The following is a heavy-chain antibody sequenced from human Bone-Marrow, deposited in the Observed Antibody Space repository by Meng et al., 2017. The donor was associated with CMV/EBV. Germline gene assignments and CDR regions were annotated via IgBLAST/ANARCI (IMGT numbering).Heavy chain of an antibody. CDR3: ARASLAAADY. Sequence: LQRPGPGLVKPSEPLSLTCTVSGGSISRSSYYWGWIRQPPGKGLEWIGSIYYSGSTYYNPPLKSRVTISVDTSKTQFSLKLSSVTAADTAVYYCARASLAAADYWGQRTLVTVSS. D-gene: IGHD6-13*01. CDR1: GGSISRSSYY. V-gene: IGHV4-39*07. J-gene: IGHJ4*02. CDR2: IYYSGST.